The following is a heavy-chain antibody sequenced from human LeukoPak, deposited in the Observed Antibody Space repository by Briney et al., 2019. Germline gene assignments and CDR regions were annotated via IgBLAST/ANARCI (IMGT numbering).Heavy chain of an antibody. CDR2: ISYDGSNK. V-gene: IGHV3-30*18. CDR3: AKAESYYDSSGYYYGEYFQH. D-gene: IGHD3-22*01. J-gene: IGHJ1*01. CDR1: GFTFSSYG. Sequence: GGSLRLSCAASGFTFSSYGMHWVRQAPGKGLEWVAVISYDGSNKYYADSVKGRFTISRDNSKNTLYLQMNSLRTEDTPVYYCAKAESYYDSSGYYYGEYFQHWGQGTLVTVSS.